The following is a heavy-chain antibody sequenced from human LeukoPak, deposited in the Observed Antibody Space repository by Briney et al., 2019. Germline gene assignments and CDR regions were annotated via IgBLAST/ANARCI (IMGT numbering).Heavy chain of an antibody. CDR2: ISTSSSYI. CDR1: GFTFSRYS. J-gene: IGHJ6*02. V-gene: IGHV3-21*01. Sequence: GGSLRLSCAASGFTFSRYSMNWVRQAPGKGLEWVSSISTSSSYINYADSVKGRFTISRDNAKNSLYLQMNSLRAEDTAVYFCARRDYYYYGMDVWGQGTAVTVSS. CDR3: ARRDYYYYGMDV.